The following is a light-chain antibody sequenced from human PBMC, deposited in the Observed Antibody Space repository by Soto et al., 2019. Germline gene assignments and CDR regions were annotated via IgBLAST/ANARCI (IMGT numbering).Light chain of an antibody. CDR1: SSDVGKYDR. V-gene: IGLV2-18*02. Sequence: QSALTQPPSVSGSPGQSVTISCTGTSSDVGKYDRVSWYQQPPGTAPELIIYEVTNRPSGVPARFSGSKSGNTASLTISGFQAEDEADYYSRSYTSTSRYVFGAGTKLTDL. CDR3: RSYTSTSRYV. CDR2: EVT. J-gene: IGLJ1*01.